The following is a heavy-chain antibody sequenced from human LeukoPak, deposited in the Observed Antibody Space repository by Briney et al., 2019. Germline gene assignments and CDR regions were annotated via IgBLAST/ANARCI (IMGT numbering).Heavy chain of an antibody. CDR1: GGSISSGSYY. CDR3: ARDYVGYYYYMDV. CDR2: IYTSGST. V-gene: IGHV4-61*02. Sequence: SETLSLTCTVSGGSISSGSYYWSWIRQPAGKGLEWIGRIYTSGSTNYNPSLKSRVTISVDTSKNQFSLKLSSVTAADTAVYYCARDYVGYYYYMDVWGKGTTVTISS. J-gene: IGHJ6*03. D-gene: IGHD1-26*01.